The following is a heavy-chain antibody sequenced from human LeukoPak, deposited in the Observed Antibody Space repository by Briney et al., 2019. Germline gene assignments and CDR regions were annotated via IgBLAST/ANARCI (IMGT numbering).Heavy chain of an antibody. CDR2: FDPEDGET. V-gene: IGHV1-24*01. CDR1: GYTLTELS. D-gene: IGHD6-19*01. J-gene: IGHJ4*02. Sequence: ASVKVSCKVSGYTLTELSMHWVRQAPGKGLEWMGGFDPEDGETIYAQKFQGRVTITEDTSTDTAYMELSSLRSEDTAVYYCAADSSGWYDFDYWGQGTLVTVS. CDR3: AADSSGWYDFDY.